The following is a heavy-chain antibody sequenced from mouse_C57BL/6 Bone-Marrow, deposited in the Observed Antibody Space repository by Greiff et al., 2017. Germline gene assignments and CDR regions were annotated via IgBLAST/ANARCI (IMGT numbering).Heavy chain of an antibody. J-gene: IGHJ4*01. D-gene: IGHD1-1*01. CDR3: ARQPYYGSSYGYAMDY. V-gene: IGHV1-52*01. Sequence: QVQLQQSGAELVRPGSSVKLSCKASGYTFTSYWMHWVKQRPIQGLEWIGNIDPSDSETHYNQKFKDKATLTVDKSSSTAYMQLSSLTSEDSAVYYCARQPYYGSSYGYAMDYWGQGTSVTVSS. CDR2: IDPSDSET. CDR1: GYTFTSYW.